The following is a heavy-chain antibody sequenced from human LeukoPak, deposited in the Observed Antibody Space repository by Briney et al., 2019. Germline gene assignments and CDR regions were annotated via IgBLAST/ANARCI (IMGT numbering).Heavy chain of an antibody. Sequence: GGSLRLSCVASGFTFSDYYLTWIRQAPGKGLEWVSYISRDATIIYYSDSVKGRFTISRDNAKYSLYLQMNSLRAEDTAVYYCARAHYYDSSGLDYWGQGTLVTVSS. D-gene: IGHD3-22*01. CDR2: ISRDATII. CDR1: GFTFSDYY. CDR3: ARAHYYDSSGLDY. V-gene: IGHV3-11*04. J-gene: IGHJ4*02.